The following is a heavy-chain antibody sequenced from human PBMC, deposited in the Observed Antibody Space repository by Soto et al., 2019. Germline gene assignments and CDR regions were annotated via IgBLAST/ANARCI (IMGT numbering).Heavy chain of an antibody. CDR1: GFTFHDHG. CDR2: ISWDSAIK. D-gene: IGHD3-10*01. Sequence: EVQLVESGAGLVQPGGSLRLSCVASGFTFHDHGMHWVRQVPGRGLEWVSGISWDSAIKDYADSVKGRFTISRDNSKNTLYLQMNSLRAEDTAVYYCARSTMVRGFDPWGQGTLVTVSS. J-gene: IGHJ5*02. V-gene: IGHV3-9*01. CDR3: ARSTMVRGFDP.